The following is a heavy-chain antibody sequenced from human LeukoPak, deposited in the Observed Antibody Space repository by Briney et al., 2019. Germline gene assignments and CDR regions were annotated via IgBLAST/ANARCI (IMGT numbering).Heavy chain of an antibody. J-gene: IGHJ4*02. D-gene: IGHD2-21*01. V-gene: IGHV3-48*03. CDR1: GFTFSSYE. CDR3: ARVCGGRGREGYFDY. CDR2: ISSSGSTI. Sequence: HPGGSLTLSCAASGFTFSSYEMNWVRHPPGKGLELVSYISSSGSTIYYSDSVKCRFTISRDNAKNLLYLQMNSVRVEDTAVYYCARVCGGRGREGYFDYWGQGTLVTVSS.